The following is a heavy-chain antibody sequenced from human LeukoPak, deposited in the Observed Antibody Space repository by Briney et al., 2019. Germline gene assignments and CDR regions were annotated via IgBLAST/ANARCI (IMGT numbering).Heavy chain of an antibody. CDR2: IYYSGST. J-gene: IGHJ4*02. D-gene: IGHD3-3*01. V-gene: IGHV4-59*01. CDR3: ASTSYDFWSGYSPLGY. Sequence: KPSETLSLTCTVPGGSISSYYWSWIRQPPGKGLEWIGYIYYSGSTNYNPSLKSRVTISVDTSKNQFSLKLSSVTAADTAVYYCASTSYDFWSGYSPLGYWGQGTLVTVSS. CDR1: GGSISSYY.